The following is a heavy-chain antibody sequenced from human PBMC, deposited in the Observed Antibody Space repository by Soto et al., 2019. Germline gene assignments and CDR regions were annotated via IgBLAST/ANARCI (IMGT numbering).Heavy chain of an antibody. Sequence: TSEPLSLTCTVSGGSISSRSHHWGWIRQPPGKGLEWIGSIYYSGSTYYDPSLKSRVTISVDTSKNQFSLRLRSVSAADTAVYYCARHLGGAGWDNWFDPWGQGSLATVSS. CDR1: GGSISSRSHH. CDR3: ARHLGGAGWDNWFDP. V-gene: IGHV4-39*01. CDR2: IYYSGST. J-gene: IGHJ5*02. D-gene: IGHD6-19*01.